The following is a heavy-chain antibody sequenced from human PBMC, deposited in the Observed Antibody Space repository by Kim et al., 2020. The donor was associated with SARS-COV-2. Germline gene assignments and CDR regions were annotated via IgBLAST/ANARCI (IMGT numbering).Heavy chain of an antibody. J-gene: IGHJ4*02. Sequence: SETLSLTCTVSGYSISSGYYWGWIRQPPGKGLEWIGSIYHSGSTYYNPSLKSRVTISVDTSKNQFSLKLSSVTAADTAVYYCARTRYGEGDYWGQGTLV. CDR2: IYHSGST. D-gene: IGHD4-17*01. CDR3: ARTRYGEGDY. CDR1: GYSISSGYY. V-gene: IGHV4-38-2*02.